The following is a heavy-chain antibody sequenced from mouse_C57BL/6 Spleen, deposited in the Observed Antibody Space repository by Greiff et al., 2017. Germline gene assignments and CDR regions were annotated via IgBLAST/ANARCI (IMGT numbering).Heavy chain of an antibody. D-gene: IGHD1-1*01. Sequence: QVQLQQPGAELVKPGASVKLSCKASGYTFTSYWMHWVKQRPGQGLEWIGMIHPNSGSTNYNEKFKSKATLTVDKSSSTAYMQLSSLTSEDSAVYYCARSIHYYGSSWGYFDVWGTGTTVTVSS. CDR2: IHPNSGST. CDR3: ARSIHYYGSSWGYFDV. J-gene: IGHJ1*03. V-gene: IGHV1-64*01. CDR1: GYTFTSYW.